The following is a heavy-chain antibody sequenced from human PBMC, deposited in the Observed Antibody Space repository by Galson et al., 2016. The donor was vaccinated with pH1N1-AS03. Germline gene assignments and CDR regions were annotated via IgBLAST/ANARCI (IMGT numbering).Heavy chain of an antibody. D-gene: IGHD4-17*01. V-gene: IGHV3-15*01. J-gene: IGHJ3*02. Sequence: SLRLSCAASGFTFSNAWMSWVRQAPGKGLEWVGLIKNRENGRTTDSAAPVKGRFTISRDDSKNTLYLQMNSLKTEDTAVYYCTTDDYGDYRGTGAGTNDAFDMWGQGTMVTVSS. CDR3: TTDDYGDYRGTGAGTNDAFDM. CDR2: IKNRENGRTT. CDR1: GFTFSNAW.